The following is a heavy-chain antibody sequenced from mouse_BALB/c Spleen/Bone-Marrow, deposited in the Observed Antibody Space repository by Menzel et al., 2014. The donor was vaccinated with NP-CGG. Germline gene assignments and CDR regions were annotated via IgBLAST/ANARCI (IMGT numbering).Heavy chain of an antibody. CDR2: ISNGSSTI. D-gene: IGHD2-4*01. Sequence: EVKLMESGGGLVQPGGSRKLPCAASGFTFSSFGMHWVRQAPEKGLEWVAYISNGSSTIYYADTVKGRFTISRDNPKNTLFLQMTSLRSEDTATYYCARKGAMITHYYAMDYWGQGTSVTVSS. J-gene: IGHJ4*01. V-gene: IGHV5-17*02. CDR1: GFTFSSFG. CDR3: ARKGAMITHYYAMDY.